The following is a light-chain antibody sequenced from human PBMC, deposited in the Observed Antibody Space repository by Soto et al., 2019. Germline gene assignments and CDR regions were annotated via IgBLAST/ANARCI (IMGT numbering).Light chain of an antibody. CDR3: QAWDSNTAL. CDR2: DDT. CDR1: KLGRKY. V-gene: IGLV3-1*01. Sequence: SSELTQPPSVSVSPGQTATITCSGEKLGRKYASWYLQKPGQSTVLVIYDDTKRPSGTPERFSGSNSGNRATLTISETQAMDDADYYCQAWDSNTALFGGGTQLTVL. J-gene: IGLJ2*01.